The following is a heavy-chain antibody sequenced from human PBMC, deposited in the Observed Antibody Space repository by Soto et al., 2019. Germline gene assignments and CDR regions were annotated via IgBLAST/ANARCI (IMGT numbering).Heavy chain of an antibody. D-gene: IGHD2-15*01. V-gene: IGHV4-31*03. Sequence: QVQLQESGPGLVKPSQTLSLTCTVSGGSISSGGYYWSWIRQHPGKGLEWIGYIYYSGSTYYNPSLKSRVTIAVDTSKNQFSLELRSVTVADTAVYYCAREGYCSGGSCYSRYYYYYMDVWGKGTTVTVSS. CDR2: IYYSGST. J-gene: IGHJ6*03. CDR1: GGSISSGGYY. CDR3: AREGYCSGGSCYSRYYYYYMDV.